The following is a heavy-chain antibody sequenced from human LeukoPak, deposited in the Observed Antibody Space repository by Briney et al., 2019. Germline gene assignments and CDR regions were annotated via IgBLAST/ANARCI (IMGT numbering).Heavy chain of an antibody. D-gene: IGHD1-1*01. CDR2: IIGSGTST. J-gene: IGHJ5*02. CDR3: VRDRGGTYSGDNLFDP. Sequence: GGSLRLSCAASGFTFSNYEMNWVLQAPGNGLEWLAYIIGSGTSTQYADSVRGRFTIYRDNGKNSLYLQMNSLRADDTAVYYCVRDRGGTYSGDNLFDPWGQGTLVTVSS. CDR1: GFTFSNYE. V-gene: IGHV3-48*03.